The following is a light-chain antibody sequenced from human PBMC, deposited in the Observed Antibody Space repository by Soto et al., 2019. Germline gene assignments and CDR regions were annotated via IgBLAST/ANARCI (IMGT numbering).Light chain of an antibody. V-gene: IGKV3-15*01. J-gene: IGKJ4*01. CDR1: QSVSSD. Sequence: EIFMTQAPATLSVSPGERATLSCRASQSVSSDLAWYQHKPGQAPRLLIYGASTRATGIPVRFSGSGSGTDFTLTISSLQSEDFAVYYCQHYNNQPRTVGGGTKVDIK. CDR3: QHYNNQPRT. CDR2: GAS.